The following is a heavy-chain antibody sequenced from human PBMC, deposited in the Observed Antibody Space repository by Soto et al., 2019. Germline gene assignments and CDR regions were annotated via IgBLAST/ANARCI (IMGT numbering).Heavy chain of an antibody. V-gene: IGHV1-2*02. D-gene: IGHD1-1*01. Sequence: ASVKVSCKASGYTFTGYYMHWVRQAPGQGLEWMGWINPNSGGTNYAQKFQGRVTMTRDTSISTAYMELSRLRSDDTAVYYCARDLLLAGYPWAAYWGQGTLATVSS. J-gene: IGHJ4*02. CDR3: ARDLLLAGYPWAAY. CDR1: GYTFTGYY. CDR2: INPNSGGT.